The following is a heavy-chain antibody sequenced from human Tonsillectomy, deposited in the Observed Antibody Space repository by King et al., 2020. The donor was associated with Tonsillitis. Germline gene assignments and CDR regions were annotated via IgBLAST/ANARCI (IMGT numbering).Heavy chain of an antibody. V-gene: IGHV3-23*04. CDR2: ISGSGAGT. D-gene: IGHD2/OR15-2a*01. CDR3: AKDSTAYPLIFDY. Sequence: VQLVESGGGLVQPGGSLRLSCVASGFTFSSYAMNWVRQAPGKGLEWVSAISGSGAGTYYADSVKGRFTISRDNSKYTLYLQMNSLRAEDTAVYYCAKDSTAYPLIFDYWGQGTLVTVSS. CDR1: GFTFSSYA. J-gene: IGHJ4*02.